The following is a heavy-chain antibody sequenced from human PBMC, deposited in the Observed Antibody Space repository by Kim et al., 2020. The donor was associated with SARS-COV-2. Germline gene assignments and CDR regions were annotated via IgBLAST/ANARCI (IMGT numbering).Heavy chain of an antibody. Sequence: AYSVNGRFTISRDNSKTTLYLQINSLRAEDTAVYYCARDHLYYYGSGSYDWGQGTLVTVSS. V-gene: IGHV3-30*01. D-gene: IGHD3-10*01. CDR3: ARDHLYYYGSGSYD. J-gene: IGHJ4*02.